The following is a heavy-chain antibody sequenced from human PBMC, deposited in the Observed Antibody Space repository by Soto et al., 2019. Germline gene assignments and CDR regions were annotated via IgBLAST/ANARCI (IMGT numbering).Heavy chain of an antibody. Sequence: QVQLVQSGAEVKKPGASVKVSCKASGYTFTSYGISWVRQAPGQGLEWMGWISAYNGNTNYAQKLQGRVTMTTDTSTSTSHMELRSRRSEDTAVYYCASDLPPPYYWVQGTLVTVSS. CDR3: ASDLPPPYY. CDR2: ISAYNGNT. J-gene: IGHJ4*02. CDR1: GYTFTSYG. V-gene: IGHV1-18*01.